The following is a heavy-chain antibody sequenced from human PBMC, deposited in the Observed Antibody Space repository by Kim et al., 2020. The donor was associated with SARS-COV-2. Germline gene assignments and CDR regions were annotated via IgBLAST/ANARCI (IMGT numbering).Heavy chain of an antibody. V-gene: IGHV3-30*07. J-gene: IGHJ6*02. CDR3: ARGSAADPYYYYYGMDV. Sequence: VKGRFTIARDNSKNTLYLQMNSLRAEDTAVYYCARGSAADPYYYYYGMDVWGQGTTVTVCS. D-gene: IGHD6-13*01.